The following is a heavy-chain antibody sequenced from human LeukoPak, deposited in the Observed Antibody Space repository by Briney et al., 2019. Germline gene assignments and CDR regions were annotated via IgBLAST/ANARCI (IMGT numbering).Heavy chain of an antibody. Sequence: GGSLGLSCAASGFTFSSYWMHWVRQIPGKGLVWVSRINSDGSSTNYADSVEGRFTISRDNAKNTLYLQMNSLRAEDTAVYYCARDAKPDSKTTSPNYWGQGTLVTVSS. D-gene: IGHD2/OR15-2a*01. J-gene: IGHJ4*02. CDR2: INSDGSST. CDR1: GFTFSSYW. V-gene: IGHV3-74*01. CDR3: ARDAKPDSKTTSPNY.